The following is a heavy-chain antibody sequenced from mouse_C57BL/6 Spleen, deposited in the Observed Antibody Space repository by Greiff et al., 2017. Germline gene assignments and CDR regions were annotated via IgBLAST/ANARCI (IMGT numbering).Heavy chain of an antibody. Sequence: QVQLKESGPELVKPGASVKISCKASGYAFSSSWMNWVKQRPGKGLEWIGRIYPGDGDTNYNGKFKGKATLTADKSSSTAYMQLSSLTSEDSAVYFCARSDYDRPWFAYWGQGTLVTVSA. CDR1: GYAFSSSW. CDR3: ARSDYDRPWFAY. D-gene: IGHD2-4*01. V-gene: IGHV1-82*01. J-gene: IGHJ3*01. CDR2: IYPGDGDT.